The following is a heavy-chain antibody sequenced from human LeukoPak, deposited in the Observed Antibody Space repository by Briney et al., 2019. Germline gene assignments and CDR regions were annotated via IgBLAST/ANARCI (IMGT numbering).Heavy chain of an antibody. Sequence: SETLSLTCTVSGGSISSYYWSWIRQPAGKGLEWIGRIYTSGSTNYNPSLKSRVTMSVDTSKNQFSLKLSSVTAADTAVYYCARDVEQQLPPGIYCMDVWGKGTTVTVSS. CDR2: IYTSGST. D-gene: IGHD6-13*01. CDR3: ARDVEQQLPPGIYCMDV. J-gene: IGHJ6*03. V-gene: IGHV4-4*07. CDR1: GGSISSYY.